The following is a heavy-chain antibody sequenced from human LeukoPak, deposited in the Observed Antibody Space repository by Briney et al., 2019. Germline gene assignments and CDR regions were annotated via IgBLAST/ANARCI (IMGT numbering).Heavy chain of an antibody. CDR1: GFTFSDYY. J-gene: IGHJ4*02. Sequence: GSLRLSCEASGFTFSDYYWGWIRQPPGKGLEWIGSIYYSGSTYYNPSLKSRVTISVDTSKNQFSLKLSSVTAADTAVYYCARLSFSSGWNFDYWGQGTLVTVSS. CDR3: ARLSFSSGWNFDY. CDR2: IYYSGST. D-gene: IGHD6-19*01. V-gene: IGHV4-39*01.